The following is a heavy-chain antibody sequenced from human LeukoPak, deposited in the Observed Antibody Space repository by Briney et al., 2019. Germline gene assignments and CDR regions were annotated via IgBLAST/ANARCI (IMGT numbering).Heavy chain of an antibody. Sequence: PGRSLRLSCAASGFTFSSYGMHWVRQAPGKGLEWVAVISYDGSNKYYADSVKGRFTISRDNSKNTLYLQMNSLRAEDTAVYYCAKVNIMVRGSYYYGMDVWGRGTTVTVSS. J-gene: IGHJ6*02. CDR1: GFTFSSYG. CDR3: AKVNIMVRGSYYYGMDV. V-gene: IGHV3-30*18. CDR2: ISYDGSNK. D-gene: IGHD3-10*01.